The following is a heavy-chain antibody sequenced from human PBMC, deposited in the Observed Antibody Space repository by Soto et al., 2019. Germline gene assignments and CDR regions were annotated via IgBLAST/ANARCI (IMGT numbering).Heavy chain of an antibody. CDR3: ATLAPGIAVAGTFDY. D-gene: IGHD6-19*01. J-gene: IGHJ4*02. V-gene: IGHV1-8*01. CDR2: MNPNSGNT. Sequence: GASVKVSCKASGYTFTSYDINWLRQATGQGLEWMGWMNPNSGNTGYAQKFQGRVTMTEDTSTDTAYMELSSLRSEDTAVYYCATLAPGIAVAGTFDYWGQGTLVTVSS. CDR1: GYTFTSYD.